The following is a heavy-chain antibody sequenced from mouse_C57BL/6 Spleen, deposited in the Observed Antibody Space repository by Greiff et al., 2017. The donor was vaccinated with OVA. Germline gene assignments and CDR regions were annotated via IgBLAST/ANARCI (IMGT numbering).Heavy chain of an antibody. D-gene: IGHD1-1*01. CDR2: INPSTGGT. CDR1: GYSFTGYY. CDR3: ARRSYWYAMDY. J-gene: IGHJ4*01. V-gene: IGHV1-42*01. Sequence: EVQLQQSGPELVKPGASVKISCKASGYSFTGYYMNWVKQSPEKSLEWIGEINPSTGGTTYNQKFKAKATLTVDKSSSTAYMQLKSLTSEDSAVYYCARRSYWYAMDYWGQGTSVTVSS.